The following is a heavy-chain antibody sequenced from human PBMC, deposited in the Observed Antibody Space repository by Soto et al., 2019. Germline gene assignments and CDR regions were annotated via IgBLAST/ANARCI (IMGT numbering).Heavy chain of an antibody. CDR2: IYYSGST. Sequence: SDTRSLTCPVPGRSIPSSSSSWGWSCQPPGKGLEWIGSIYYSGSTYYNPSLKSRVTISVDTSKNQFSLKLSSVTAADTAVYYCARITVAGTYYYYGMDVWGQGTTVT. CDR1: GRSIPSSSSS. CDR3: ARITVAGTYYYYGMDV. V-gene: IGHV4-39*01. D-gene: IGHD6-19*01. J-gene: IGHJ6*02.